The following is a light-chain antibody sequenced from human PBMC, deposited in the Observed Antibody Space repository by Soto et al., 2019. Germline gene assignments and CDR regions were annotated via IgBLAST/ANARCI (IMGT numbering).Light chain of an antibody. V-gene: IGKV3-15*01. CDR1: QSVSSN. J-gene: IGKJ2*02. CDR2: GAS. Sequence: EIVMTQSPATLSVSPGERATLSCRASQSVSSNLAWYQQKPGQAHRLLIYGASTRATGIPARFSGSGSGTEFTLTISSLQSEDFAVYYCQQYNNWPPWTFGQGTKLEIK. CDR3: QQYNNWPPWT.